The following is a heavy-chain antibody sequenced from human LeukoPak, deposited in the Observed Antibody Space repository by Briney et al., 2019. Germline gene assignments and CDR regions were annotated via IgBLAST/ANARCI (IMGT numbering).Heavy chain of an antibody. CDR2: ISGSGGST. V-gene: IGHV3-23*01. D-gene: IGHD4-17*01. Sequence: GGSLRLSCAASGFTFSSYTMSWVCHALEKRLECVSAISGSGGSTYYADSVKGRFTISRDNSKNTLYLQMNSLRAEDTAVYYCAISPTVTTDYWGQGTLVTVSS. CDR3: AISPTVTTDY. J-gene: IGHJ4*02. CDR1: GFTFSSYT.